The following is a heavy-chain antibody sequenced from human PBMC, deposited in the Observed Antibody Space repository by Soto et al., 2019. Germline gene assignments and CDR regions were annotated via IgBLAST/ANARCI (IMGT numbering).Heavy chain of an antibody. CDR3: ARDRGSGYFDY. CDR2: ISFDGSDK. V-gene: IGHV3-30-3*01. D-gene: IGHD6-25*01. Sequence: QVQLVESGGGVVQPGRSLRLSCAASGFTFSNYPMGWVRQAPGKGLDWVAGISFDGSDKYHADSLKGRFTISRDSSKNMLYLQMNSLRAEDTALYYCARDRGSGYFDYWGQGTLVTVSS. CDR1: GFTFSNYP. J-gene: IGHJ4*02.